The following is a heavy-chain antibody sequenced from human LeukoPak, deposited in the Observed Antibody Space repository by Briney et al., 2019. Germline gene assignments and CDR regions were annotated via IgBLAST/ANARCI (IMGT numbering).Heavy chain of an antibody. D-gene: IGHD5-24*01. CDR2: INPNSGGT. V-gene: IGHV1-2*02. Sequence: ASVKVSCKASGYTFTGYYIHWVRQAPGQGLEWMGWINPNSGGTNYAQKFQGRVTMTRDTSISTAYMELSRLRSDDTAVYYCARSKKRSAPYYGMDVWGQGTTVTVSS. J-gene: IGHJ6*02. CDR1: GYTFTGYY. CDR3: ARSKKRSAPYYGMDV.